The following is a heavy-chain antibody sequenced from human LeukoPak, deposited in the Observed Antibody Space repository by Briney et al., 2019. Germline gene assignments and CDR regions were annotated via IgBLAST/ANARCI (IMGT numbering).Heavy chain of an antibody. CDR1: GGSVSSYY. V-gene: IGHV4-59*02. CDR2: IYHSGST. CDR3: ARVGYFDWYVNWFDP. J-gene: IGHJ5*02. D-gene: IGHD3-9*01. Sequence: SETLSLTCTVSGGSVSSYYWSWIRQPPGKGLEWIGYIYHSGSTYYNPSLKSRVTISVDRSKNQFSLKLSSVTAADTAVYYCARVGYFDWYVNWFDPWGQGTLVTVSS.